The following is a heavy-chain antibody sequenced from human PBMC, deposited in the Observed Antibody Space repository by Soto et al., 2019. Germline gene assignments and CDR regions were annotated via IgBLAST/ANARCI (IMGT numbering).Heavy chain of an antibody. V-gene: IGHV3-11*01. CDR3: ARGGPDILTGSQGWFDP. J-gene: IGHJ5*02. Sequence: PGGSLRLSCAASGFTFSDYYMSWVRQAPGEGLEWVSYISGSGSTIYYADSVKGRFTISRDNAKNSLYLQMNSLRAEDTAVYYCARGGPDILTGSQGWFDPWGQGTLVTVSS. CDR2: ISGSGSTI. CDR1: GFTFSDYY. D-gene: IGHD3-9*01.